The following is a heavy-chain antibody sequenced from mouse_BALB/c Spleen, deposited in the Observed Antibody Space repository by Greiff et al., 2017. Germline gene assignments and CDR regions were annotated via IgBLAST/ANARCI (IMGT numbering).Heavy chain of an antibody. Sequence: EVHLVESGGGLVKPGGSLKLSCAASGFTFSSYAMSWVRQTPEKRLEWVASISSGGSTYYPDSVKGRFTISRDNARNILYLQMSSLRSEDTAMYYCAKGYYPYAMDYWGQGTSVTVSS. V-gene: IGHV5-6-5*01. CDR1: GFTFSSYA. CDR2: ISSGGST. D-gene: IGHD1-1*01. J-gene: IGHJ4*01. CDR3: AKGYYPYAMDY.